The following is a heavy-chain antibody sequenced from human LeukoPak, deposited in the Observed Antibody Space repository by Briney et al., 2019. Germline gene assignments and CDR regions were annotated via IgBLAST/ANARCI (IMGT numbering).Heavy chain of an antibody. CDR2: INHSGST. D-gene: IGHD3-3*01. V-gene: IGHV4-34*01. CDR3: ARGAGTIFGVVGRTALNY. J-gene: IGHJ4*02. CDR1: GGSFSGYY. Sequence: SETLSLTCAVYGGSFSGYYWSWIRQPPGKGLEWIGEINHSGSTNYNPSLKSRLTISVDTSKNQFSLKLSSVTAADTAVYYCARGAGTIFGVVGRTALNYWGQGTLVTVSS.